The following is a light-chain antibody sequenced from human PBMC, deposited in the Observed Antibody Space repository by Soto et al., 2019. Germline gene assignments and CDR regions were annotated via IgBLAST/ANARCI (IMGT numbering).Light chain of an antibody. CDR1: QRISGW. CDR2: DVS. V-gene: IGKV1-5*01. J-gene: IGKJ1*01. Sequence: DIQMTQSPSTLSASVGDTVTITCRASQRISGWVAWHQQKPGKAPKLLIYDVSAWTRGVPPRFSGSGSGTEFTLTISSLQPEDFATYYCQQYDSFSVTFGQGTKVEIK. CDR3: QQYDSFSVT.